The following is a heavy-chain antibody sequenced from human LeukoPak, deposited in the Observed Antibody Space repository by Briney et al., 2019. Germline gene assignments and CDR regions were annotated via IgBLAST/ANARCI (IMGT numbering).Heavy chain of an antibody. CDR2: IYYTGNT. D-gene: IGHD3/OR15-3a*01. J-gene: IGHJ4*02. V-gene: IGHV4-34*01. CDR1: GGSFSGYY. Sequence: SETLSLTCAVYGGSFSGYYWSWIRQPPGKGLEWIGSIYYTGNTYYNASLKSQVSISIDTSKNQFSLRLTSVTAADTAVYFCARQTGSGLFILPGGQGTLVTVSS. CDR3: ARQTGSGLFILP.